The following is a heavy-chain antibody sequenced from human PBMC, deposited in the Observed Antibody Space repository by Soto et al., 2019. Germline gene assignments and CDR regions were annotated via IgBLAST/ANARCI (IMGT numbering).Heavy chain of an antibody. J-gene: IGHJ5*02. CDR3: DRVNYLNWFDP. Sequence: QVQLVQSGAEVKKPGASVKVSCKASGYTFTSYDINWVRQATGQGLEWMGWMDPNSGNTGYAQKFQGRVTMTRTTSTSTAYMELSSVSSDDSSVLYCDRVNYLNWFDPWGQGTLVTVSS. V-gene: IGHV1-8*01. D-gene: IGHD3-10*01. CDR1: GYTFTSYD. CDR2: MDPNSGNT.